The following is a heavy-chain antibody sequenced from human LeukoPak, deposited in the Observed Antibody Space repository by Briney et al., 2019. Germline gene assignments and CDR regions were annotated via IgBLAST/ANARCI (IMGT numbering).Heavy chain of an antibody. D-gene: IGHD3-22*01. J-gene: IGHJ4*02. CDR1: GGSISSYY. Sequence: TSETLSLTCTVSGGSISSYYWSWIRQPPGKGLEWIGYINYSGSTYYNPSLKSRVTISVDTSKTQFSLKLTSVTAADTAIYYCARRYYYDNSGFVYWGQGTLVTVSS. CDR3: ARRYYYDNSGFVY. V-gene: IGHV4-59*08. CDR2: INYSGST.